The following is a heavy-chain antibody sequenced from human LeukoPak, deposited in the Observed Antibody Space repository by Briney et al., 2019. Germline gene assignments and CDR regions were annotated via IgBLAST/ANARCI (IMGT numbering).Heavy chain of an antibody. CDR2: VYYSGST. V-gene: IGHV4-59*08. Sequence: SETLSLTCTVSGGSISSYYWSWIRQPPGKGLEWIGYVYYSGSTHYNPSLKSRVTISVDTSKNQFSLKLSSVTAADTAVYYCARFSRDGYNYYFDYWGQGTLVTVSS. D-gene: IGHD5-24*01. CDR3: ARFSRDGYNYYFDY. CDR1: GGSISSYY. J-gene: IGHJ4*02.